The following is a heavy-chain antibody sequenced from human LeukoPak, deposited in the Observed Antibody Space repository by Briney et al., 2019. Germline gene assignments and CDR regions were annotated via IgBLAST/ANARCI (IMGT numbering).Heavy chain of an antibody. D-gene: IGHD3-22*01. CDR1: GFTFSSYW. J-gene: IGHJ4*02. CDR2: IKQDGSEK. V-gene: IGHV3-7*01. CDR3: ARDGDSSGYYSSNFDY. Sequence: PGGSLRLSCAASGFTFSSYWMSWVRQAPGKGLEWVANIKQDGSEKYYVDSVKGRFTISRDNARNSLYLQMNSLRAEDTAVYYCARDGDSSGYYSSNFDYWGQGTLVTVSS.